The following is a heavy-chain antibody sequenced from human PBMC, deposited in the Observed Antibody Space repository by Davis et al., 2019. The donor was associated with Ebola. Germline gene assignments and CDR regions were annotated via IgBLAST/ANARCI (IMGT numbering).Heavy chain of an antibody. D-gene: IGHD1-26*01. CDR3: AKVGGSYPDFDY. V-gene: IGHV3-7*01. J-gene: IGHJ4*02. CDR2: IKQDGSEK. CDR1: GFTFSSYW. Sequence: GESLKISCAASGFTFSSYWMNWVRQAPGKGLEWVAKIKQDGSEKYYVDSVKGRFTISRDNAKNSLYLQMNSLRVEDTAVYYCAKVGGSYPDFDYWGQGTLVTVSS.